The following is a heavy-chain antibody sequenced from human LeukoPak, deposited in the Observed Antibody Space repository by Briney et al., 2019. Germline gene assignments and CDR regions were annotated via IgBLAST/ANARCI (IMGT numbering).Heavy chain of an antibody. V-gene: IGHV3-23*01. J-gene: IGHJ3*02. CDR3: ASRIGAIFGAFDI. CDR2: ISGSGGST. CDR1: GFTFSNYA. D-gene: IGHD3-3*01. Sequence: GGSLRLSCAAYGFTFSNYAMSWVRQAPGKGLEWVSPISGSGGSTSYADSVKGRFTISRDNSKNTLYLQMNSLRAEDTAVYYCASRIGAIFGAFDIWGQGTMGTVSS.